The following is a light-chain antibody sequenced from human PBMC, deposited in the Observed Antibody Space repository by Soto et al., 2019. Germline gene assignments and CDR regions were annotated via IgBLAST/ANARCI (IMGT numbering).Light chain of an antibody. CDR2: DAS. CDR3: QQYDNRPPFT. CDR1: PDIRNY. J-gene: IGKJ3*01. Sequence: DIQMTQSPSSLSASVGDRVTITCQASPDIRNYLNWSQQKPGKAPKLLIYDASNLETGVPSRFSGSGSGTEFTCTISSLQPEDIATYYWQQYDNRPPFTFGPGTKVEIK. V-gene: IGKV1-33*01.